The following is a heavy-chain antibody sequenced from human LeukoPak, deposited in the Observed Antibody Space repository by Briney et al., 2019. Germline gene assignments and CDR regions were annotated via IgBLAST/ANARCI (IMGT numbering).Heavy chain of an antibody. CDR3: ARWLHDVSGFDI. Sequence: SQTLSLTCAISGDSVSSNSVAWSWIRQSPSRGLEWLGRTYYRSKWYNDYALSVKSRITINPDTSENQFSLQLNSVTLEDTAVYYCARWLHDVSGFDIWAQGTMVTVSS. CDR2: TYYRSKWYN. V-gene: IGHV6-1*01. D-gene: IGHD5-24*01. CDR1: GDSVSSNSVA. J-gene: IGHJ3*02.